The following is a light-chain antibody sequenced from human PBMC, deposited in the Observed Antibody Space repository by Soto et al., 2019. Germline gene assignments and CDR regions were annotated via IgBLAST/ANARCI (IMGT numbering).Light chain of an antibody. CDR3: AAWDDRLNGDV. Sequence: QSALTQPPSASGTPGQRVAISCSGSNSNIGRNPVNWYQQLPGTAPKLLIYSENQRPSGVPDRFSGSKSGASASLAISGLQSEDEADYYCAAWDDRLNGDVFGTGTKVTVL. V-gene: IGLV1-44*01. J-gene: IGLJ1*01. CDR1: NSNIGRNP. CDR2: SEN.